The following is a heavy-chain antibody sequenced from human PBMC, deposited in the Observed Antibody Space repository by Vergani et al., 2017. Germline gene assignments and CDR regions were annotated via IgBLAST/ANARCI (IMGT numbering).Heavy chain of an antibody. D-gene: IGHD2-2*01. CDR2: IYHSGST. CDR3: ARGGVVVVPAAIGYAFDI. J-gene: IGHJ3*02. CDR1: GGYISSRNW. Sequence: QVQLQESGPGLVKPSGTLSLTCAVSGGYISSRNWWSWVRQPPGKGLEWIGEIYHSGSTNYNPSLKSRVTISVDKSKNQFSLKLSSVTAADTAVYYCARGGVVVVPAAIGYAFDIWGQGTMVTVSS. V-gene: IGHV4-4*02.